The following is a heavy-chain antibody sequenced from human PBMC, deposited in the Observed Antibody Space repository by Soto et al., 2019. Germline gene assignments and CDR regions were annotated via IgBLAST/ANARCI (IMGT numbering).Heavy chain of an antibody. CDR2: MSSSGTYI. V-gene: IGHV3-21*01. Sequence: GGSLRLSCAASGFTFSAYNMYWVRQAPGKGLEWVSYMSSSGTYIYYADSVKGRFTISRDNAHNSLYLQMNSLRAEDAAVYYCARQLHFGEFSLGYWGQGTLVTVSS. J-gene: IGHJ4*02. CDR3: ARQLHFGEFSLGY. D-gene: IGHD3-10*01. CDR1: GFTFSAYN.